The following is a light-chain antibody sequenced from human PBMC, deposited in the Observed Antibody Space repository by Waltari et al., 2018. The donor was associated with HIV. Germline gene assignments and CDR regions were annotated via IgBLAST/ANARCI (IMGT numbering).Light chain of an antibody. Sequence: QSALTQPASVSGSPGQSITISCTGSSSDVGSFNFVSWYQQYPGKAPKLVIFEVSKRPSGVSSRCSCSKSGNTASLTISGLQAEDEADYHCSSYRRDSTQVFGGGTKLTVL. CDR3: SSYRRDSTQV. CDR2: EVS. V-gene: IGLV2-14*01. J-gene: IGLJ2*01. CDR1: SSDVGSFNF.